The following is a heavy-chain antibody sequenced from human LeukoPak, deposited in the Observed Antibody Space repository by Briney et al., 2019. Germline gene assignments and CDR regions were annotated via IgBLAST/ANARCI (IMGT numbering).Heavy chain of an antibody. CDR3: ARDLYISSCFDY. D-gene: IGHD6-6*01. V-gene: IGHV3-30-3*01. Sequence: PGGSLRLSCAASGFTFSSYAMHWVRQAPGKGLEWVAVISYDGSNKYYADSVKGRFTISRDNSKNTLYLQMNSLRAEDTAVYYCARDLYISSCFDYWGQGTLVTVSS. CDR1: GFTFSSYA. J-gene: IGHJ4*02. CDR2: ISYDGSNK.